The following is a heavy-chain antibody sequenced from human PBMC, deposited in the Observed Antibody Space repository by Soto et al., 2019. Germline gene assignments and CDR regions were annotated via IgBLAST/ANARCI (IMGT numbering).Heavy chain of an antibody. CDR1: SYTFTSYG. Sequence: ASVKVSCKASSYTFTSYGISWVRQAPGQGLEWMGWISAYNGNTNYAQKLQSRVTMTTDTSTSTAYMELRILRSDDTAVYYCARCGIWGSEPHNYFDYWGQGTLVTVSS. J-gene: IGHJ4*02. V-gene: IGHV1-18*01. CDR2: ISAYNGNT. CDR3: ARCGIWGSEPHNYFDY. D-gene: IGHD3-16*01.